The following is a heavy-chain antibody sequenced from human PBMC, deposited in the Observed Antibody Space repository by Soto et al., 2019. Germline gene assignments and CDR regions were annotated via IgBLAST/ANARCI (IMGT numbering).Heavy chain of an antibody. Sequence: QVQLVESGGGVVQPGRSLRLSCAASGFTFSSYGMHWVRQAPGKGLEWVAVIWYDGSNKYYADSVKGRFTISRDNSKNTLYVQMNSLRAEDTAVYYCARVGCSSTSCYGGVYYFDYWGQGTLVTVSS. J-gene: IGHJ4*02. D-gene: IGHD2-2*01. CDR3: ARVGCSSTSCYGGVYYFDY. CDR1: GFTFSSYG. V-gene: IGHV3-33*01. CDR2: IWYDGSNK.